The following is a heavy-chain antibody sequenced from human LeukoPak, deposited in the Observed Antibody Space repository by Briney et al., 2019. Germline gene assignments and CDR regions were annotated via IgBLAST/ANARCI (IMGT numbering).Heavy chain of an antibody. V-gene: IGHV5-51*01. D-gene: IGHD6-13*01. CDR1: GYSFTSYW. Sequence: GESLKISCKGSGYSFTSYWIGWVRQMPGKGLEWMGIIYPGDSDTRYSPSFQGQVTISADKSISTAFLQWSSLKASDTAMYYCARQQVYGITAAGPAISYYYYMDVWGKGTTVTISS. CDR2: IYPGDSDT. CDR3: ARQQVYGITAAGPAISYYYYMDV. J-gene: IGHJ6*03.